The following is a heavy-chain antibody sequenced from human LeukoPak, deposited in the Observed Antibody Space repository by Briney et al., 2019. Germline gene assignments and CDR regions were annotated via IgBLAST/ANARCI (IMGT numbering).Heavy chain of an antibody. Sequence: PGGSLRLSCAASGFTFSSYWMSWVRQAPGKGLEWVANIKQDGSEKYYVDSVKGRFTISRDNAKNSLYLQMNSLRAEDTAVYYCARALGDIVATIDYWGQGTLVTVSS. CDR3: ARALGDIVATIDY. V-gene: IGHV3-7*01. CDR1: GFTFSSYW. J-gene: IGHJ4*02. D-gene: IGHD5-12*01. CDR2: IKQDGSEK.